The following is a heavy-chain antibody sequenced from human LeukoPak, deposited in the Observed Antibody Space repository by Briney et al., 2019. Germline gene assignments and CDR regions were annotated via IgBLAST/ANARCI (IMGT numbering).Heavy chain of an antibody. J-gene: IGHJ6*03. Sequence: GGSLRLSCAASGFTFSDYYMSWIRQAPGKGLEWVSYISSSGSTIYYADSVKGRFTISRDNAKNSLYLQMNSLRAEDTAVYYCAISIRGWEYQLLLSAFHQIAPMDVWGKGTTVTVSS. CDR2: ISSSGSTI. CDR3: AISIRGWEYQLLLSAFHQIAPMDV. D-gene: IGHD2-2*01. CDR1: GFTFSDYY. V-gene: IGHV3-11*04.